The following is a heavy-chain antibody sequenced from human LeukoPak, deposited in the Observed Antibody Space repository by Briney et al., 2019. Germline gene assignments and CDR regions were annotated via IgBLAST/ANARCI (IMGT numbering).Heavy chain of an antibody. Sequence: GGSVTVSCTASGYFFSSYGFNWVRQPPAPGLEGMGWSSAYDGKTNYAQKIQDRVTMATDTSTSTAYMEQRSLRCDDSAVYFCARIAEQHLQYYFDYWAEGTLVPVSS. CDR1: GYFFSSYG. CDR2: SSAYDGKT. V-gene: IGHV1-18*01. J-gene: IGHJ4*02. D-gene: IGHD6-13*01. CDR3: ARIAEQHLQYYFDY.